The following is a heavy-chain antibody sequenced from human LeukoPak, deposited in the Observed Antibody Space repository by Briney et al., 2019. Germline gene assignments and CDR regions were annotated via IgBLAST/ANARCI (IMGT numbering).Heavy chain of an antibody. CDR1: GFTFSDYA. V-gene: IGHV3-30*04. J-gene: IGHJ4*02. D-gene: IGHD3-9*01. Sequence: GGSLRLSCAASGFTFSDYAFHWVRQAPGKGLEWVAVISYHGRNKFNADSVKGRFTISRDDAKHTVYLQMNTLRAEDTAVYYCARGWYYDILAGPQGADFWGQGTLVTVSS. CDR3: ARGWYYDILAGPQGADF. CDR2: ISYHGRNK.